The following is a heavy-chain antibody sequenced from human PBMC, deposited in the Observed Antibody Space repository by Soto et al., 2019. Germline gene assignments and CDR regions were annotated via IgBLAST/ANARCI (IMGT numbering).Heavy chain of an antibody. Sequence: QLQLQESGPGLVKPSETLSLTCTVSGGSISSSNYYWGWIRQSPGKGLEWIGSIYYSENTYYNPSLKSRVSMSVDTSKNQFALKLSSVTAADTAVYYCARLPMIRGLIGHFDYWGQGTLVTVSS. D-gene: IGHD3-10*01. J-gene: IGHJ4*02. CDR1: GGSISSSNYY. CDR2: IYYSENT. V-gene: IGHV4-39*01. CDR3: ARLPMIRGLIGHFDY.